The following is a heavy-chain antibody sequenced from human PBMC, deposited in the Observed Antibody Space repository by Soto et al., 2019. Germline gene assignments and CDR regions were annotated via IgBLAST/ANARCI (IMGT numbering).Heavy chain of an antibody. J-gene: IGHJ5*02. D-gene: IGHD2-2*01. CDR3: AKDNCISTSCYRLYNWFDP. V-gene: IGHV3-30*18. Sequence: GGSLRLSCAASGFTFSSYGMHWVRQAPGKGLEWVAVISYAGSNKYYADSVKGRFTISRDNSKNTLYLQMNSLRAEDTAVYYCAKDNCISTSCYRLYNWFDPWGQGT. CDR1: GFTFSSYG. CDR2: ISYAGSNK.